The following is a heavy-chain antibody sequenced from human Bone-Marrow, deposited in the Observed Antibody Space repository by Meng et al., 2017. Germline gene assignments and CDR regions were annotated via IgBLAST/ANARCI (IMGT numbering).Heavy chain of an antibody. CDR3: ARQAGVAARRGNFDD. CDR2: IYYRGST. V-gene: IGHV4-39*01. J-gene: IGHJ4*02. D-gene: IGHD6-6*01. Sequence: QVQLQESGPGLVKPSETLSLTCTFPGGSISSSSFYWGWVRQPPGKGLEWIGSIYYRGSTYHNPSLKSRVIISVDTSKNQFSLKLSSVTAADTAVYYCARQAGVAARRGNFDDWGQGTLVTVSS. CDR1: GGSISSSSFY.